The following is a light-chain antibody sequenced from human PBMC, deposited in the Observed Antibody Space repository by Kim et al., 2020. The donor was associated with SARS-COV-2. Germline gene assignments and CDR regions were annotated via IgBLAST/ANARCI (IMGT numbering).Light chain of an antibody. CDR1: NIARRT. Sequence: VAVALGQTATITCGGNNIARRTVHWYQQKPGQAPVLVIYRDRSRPSGIPERFSGSNSGNTATLTISRAQAGDEADYYCQVWDGGVVFGGGTQLTVL. V-gene: IGLV3-9*01. CDR2: RDR. CDR3: QVWDGGVV. J-gene: IGLJ3*02.